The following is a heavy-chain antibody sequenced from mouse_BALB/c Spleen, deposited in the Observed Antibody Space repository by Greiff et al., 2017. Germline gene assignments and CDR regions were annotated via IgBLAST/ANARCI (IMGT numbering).Heavy chain of an antibody. Sequence: VKLMESGAELARPGASVKLSCKASGYTFTSYWMQWVKQRPGQGLEWIGAIYPGDGDTRYTQKFKGKATLTADKSSSTAYMQLSSLASEDSAVYYCARSGCYGSSYLFAYWGQGTLVTVSA. V-gene: IGHV1-87*01. CDR2: IYPGDGDT. D-gene: IGHD1-1*01. CDR3: ARSGCYGSSYLFAY. CDR1: GYTFTSYW. J-gene: IGHJ3*01.